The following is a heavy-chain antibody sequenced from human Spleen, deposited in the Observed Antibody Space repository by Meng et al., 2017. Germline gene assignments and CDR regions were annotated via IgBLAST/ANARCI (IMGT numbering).Heavy chain of an antibody. V-gene: IGHV3-23*01. D-gene: IGHD3-22*01. J-gene: IGHJ4*02. CDR2: ISGSGDTT. Sequence: GESLKISCAASGFTFRSYAMSWVRQAPGKGLDWVSTISGSGDTTYYADSVKGRFTISRDNSKNTVFLQINSLRAEDTAVYYCARSPIDKYDLSALPLDYWGQGTLVTVSS. CDR3: ARSPIDKYDLSALPLDY. CDR1: GFTFRSYA.